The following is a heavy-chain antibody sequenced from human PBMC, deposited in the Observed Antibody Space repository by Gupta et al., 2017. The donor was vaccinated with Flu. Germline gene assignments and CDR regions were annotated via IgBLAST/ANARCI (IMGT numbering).Heavy chain of an antibody. Sequence: EVQLVESGGGLVKPGGSXRLSCAAXGXPXXSYSMNWVRQAPGKGLEWVSSISSSSSYIYYADSVKGRFTISRDNAKNSLYLQMNSLRAEDTAVYYCARAPRIAVAGIDYWGQGTLVTVSS. CDR1: GXPXXSYS. CDR2: ISSSSSYI. J-gene: IGHJ4*02. V-gene: IGHV3-21*01. CDR3: ARAPRIAVAGIDY. D-gene: IGHD6-19*01.